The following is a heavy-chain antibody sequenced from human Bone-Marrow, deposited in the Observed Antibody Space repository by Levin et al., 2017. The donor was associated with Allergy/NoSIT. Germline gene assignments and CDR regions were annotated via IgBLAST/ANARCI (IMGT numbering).Heavy chain of an antibody. CDR3: AVGYSSGWYYYYMDV. CDR1: GGAFASYS. D-gene: IGHD6-19*01. Sequence: SVKVSCKASGGAFASYSISWVRQAPGQGLEWMGRIIPVPGKPDYAQRFQGRVTITADKSTSTVYMELSSLRSEDTAVYYCAVGYSSGWYYYYMDVWGNGTTVTVSS. V-gene: IGHV1-69*02. J-gene: IGHJ6*03. CDR2: IIPVPGKP.